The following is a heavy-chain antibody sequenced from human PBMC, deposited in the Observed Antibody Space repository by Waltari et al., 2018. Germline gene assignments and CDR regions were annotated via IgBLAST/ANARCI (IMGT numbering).Heavy chain of an antibody. CDR3: ARDGGAYCNGGNCSPFEQ. J-gene: IGHJ4*02. D-gene: IGHD2-15*01. V-gene: IGHV3-48*03. CDR1: GFTFSDYE. Sequence: VQLVESGGTLAPTGGSLRLSCVASGFTFSDYEMHWVGQVSGKGLEWVSYSGSSGSTIYYAYSVRARFTISRDNAKNSLYLEMSSLRAEDTALYYCARDGGAYCNGGNCSPFEQWGQGTLVTVSS. CDR2: SGSSGSTI.